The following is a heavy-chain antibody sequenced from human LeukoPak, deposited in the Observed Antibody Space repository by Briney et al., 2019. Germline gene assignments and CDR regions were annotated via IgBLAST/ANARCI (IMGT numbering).Heavy chain of an antibody. Sequence: PGRSLRLSCAASGFTFSTYAMHWVRQAPGKGLEGVAVIWHDGSNKYYADSVKGRFTISRDNSKNTLYLQMDSLRAEDTAVYYCARSQYCSGGSCYRLGDYWGQGTLVTVSS. CDR2: IWHDGSNK. J-gene: IGHJ4*02. V-gene: IGHV3-33*01. CDR3: ARSQYCSGGSCYRLGDY. CDR1: GFTFSTYA. D-gene: IGHD2-15*01.